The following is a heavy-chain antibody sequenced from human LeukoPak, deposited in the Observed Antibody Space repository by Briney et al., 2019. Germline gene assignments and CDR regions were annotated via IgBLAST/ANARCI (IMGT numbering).Heavy chain of an antibody. J-gene: IGHJ4*02. Sequence: PGGSLRLSCAAFGFTFSSYSMNWVRQAPGKGLQWVPAISGSGYDTYYDDSVKGRFTISRDNSKNMLYLQMHSLRVEDTAVYYCARDSSGWSKNYWGQGTLVTVSS. V-gene: IGHV3-23*01. CDR1: GFTFSSYS. CDR2: ISGSGYDT. D-gene: IGHD6-19*01. CDR3: ARDSSGWSKNY.